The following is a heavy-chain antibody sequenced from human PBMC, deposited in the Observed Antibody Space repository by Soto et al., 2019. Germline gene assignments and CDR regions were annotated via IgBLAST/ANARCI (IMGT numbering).Heavy chain of an antibody. CDR1: GFPFSSYA. Sequence: GGSLRLSCAASGFPFSSYAMGLVRQGPGKGLEWVALVSIGGSTHYADSVRGRFTISSDNSKNTLSLQMNSLTAEDTAVYFCAKRRGDGGHFDYWGQGALVTVSS. J-gene: IGHJ4*02. CDR3: AKRRGDGGHFDY. D-gene: IGHD2-21*02. V-gene: IGHV3-23*01. CDR2: VSIGGST.